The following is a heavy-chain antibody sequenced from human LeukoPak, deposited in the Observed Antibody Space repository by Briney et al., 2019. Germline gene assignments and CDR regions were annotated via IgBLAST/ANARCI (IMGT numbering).Heavy chain of an antibody. CDR1: GGSISSYY. D-gene: IGHD5-18*01. CDR2: IYYSGST. J-gene: IGHJ4*02. V-gene: IGHV4-59*01. Sequence: SETLSLTCTVSGGSISSYYWSWIRQPPGKGLEWIGYIYYSGSTNYNPSLKSRVTISVDTSKNQFSLKLSSVTAADTAVYYCARGGYGYGYLYYFDYWGQGTLVTVSS. CDR3: ARGGYGYGYLYYFDY.